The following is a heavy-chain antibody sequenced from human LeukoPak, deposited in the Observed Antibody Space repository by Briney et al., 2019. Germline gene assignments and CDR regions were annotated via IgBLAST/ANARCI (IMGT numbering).Heavy chain of an antibody. CDR2: IIPILGIA. CDR1: GGTFSSYT. CDR3: ASGYCSSTSCYNYGMDV. V-gene: IGHV1-69*02. D-gene: IGHD2-2*02. J-gene: IGHJ6*02. Sequence: ASVKVSCKASGGTFSSYTISWVRQAPGQGLEWVGRIIPILGIADYAQKFQGRVTITADKSTSTAYMELSSLRSEDTAVYYCASGYCSSTSCYNYGMDVWGQGTTVTVSS.